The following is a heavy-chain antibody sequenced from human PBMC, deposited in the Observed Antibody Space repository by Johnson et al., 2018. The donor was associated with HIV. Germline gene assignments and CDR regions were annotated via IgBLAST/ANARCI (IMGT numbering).Heavy chain of an antibody. CDR2: IYSKTDGGTT. Sequence: VQLVESGGGLVKPGGSLRLSCAASGFTFINAWMSWVRQAPGKGLEWVGRIYSKTDGGTTEYAAPVKGRFTISRDDSKNTLYLQMNSLKTEDTALYYCTTDVPGGPYYNAFDIWGQGTMVTVSS. V-gene: IGHV3-15*01. CDR1: GFTFINAW. CDR3: TTDVPGGPYYNAFDI. J-gene: IGHJ3*02. D-gene: IGHD1-26*01.